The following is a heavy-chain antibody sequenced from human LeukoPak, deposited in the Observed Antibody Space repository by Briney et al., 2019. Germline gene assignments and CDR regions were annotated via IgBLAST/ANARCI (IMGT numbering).Heavy chain of an antibody. Sequence: PGGSLRLSCAASGFTLSSYAMTWVRQAPGKGLEWVSDIGDSGATTYYADSVKGRFTISRDNSKNTLYLQMSSLRAEDTAVYFCASFHYYGSGAYYLSYWGQGILVTVSS. CDR3: ASFHYYGSGAYYLSY. CDR1: GFTLSSYA. D-gene: IGHD3-10*01. CDR2: IGDSGATT. J-gene: IGHJ4*02. V-gene: IGHV3-23*01.